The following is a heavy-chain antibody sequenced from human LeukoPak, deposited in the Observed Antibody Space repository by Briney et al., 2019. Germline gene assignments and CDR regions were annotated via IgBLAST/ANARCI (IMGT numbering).Heavy chain of an antibody. V-gene: IGHV4-39*01. D-gene: IGHD6-19*01. CDR1: GGSISSSRYY. CDR2: IYYSGST. CDR3: ARNGYSSGWLYWYFDL. Sequence: SETLSLTCTVSGGSISSSRYYWGWIRQPPGKGLEWIGSIYYSGSTYYNPSLKSRVTISVDTSKNQFSLKLSSVTAADTAVYYCARNGYSSGWLYWYFDLWGRGTLVTVSS. J-gene: IGHJ2*01.